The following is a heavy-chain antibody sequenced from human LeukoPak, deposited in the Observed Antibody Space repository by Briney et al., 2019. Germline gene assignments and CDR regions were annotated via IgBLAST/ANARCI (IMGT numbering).Heavy chain of an antibody. CDR3: ARAGSTNSWFDP. CDR1: GFAFDTYS. D-gene: IGHD2-2*01. V-gene: IGHV3-21*01. CDR2: ISSWSSFI. J-gene: IGHJ5*02. Sequence: GGSLRLSCAASGFAFDTYSMTWVRQAPGKGLEWVSSISSWSSFIYSADSVTGRFPISRDNAKNSLYLQMNSLRAEDTAVYYCARAGSTNSWFDPWGQGTLVIVSS.